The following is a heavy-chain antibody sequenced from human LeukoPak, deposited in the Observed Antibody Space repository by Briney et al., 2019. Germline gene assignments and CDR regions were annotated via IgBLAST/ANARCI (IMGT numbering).Heavy chain of an antibody. J-gene: IGHJ4*02. CDR3: AIRRPLGYCSSTSCYAEWGFDY. D-gene: IGHD2-2*01. V-gene: IGHV4-38-2*01. CDR2: IYHSGST. Sequence: SETLSLTCAVSGYSISSGYYWGWIRQPPGKGLEWIGSIYHSGSTYYNPSLKSRVTISVDTSKNQFSLKLSSVTAADTAVYYCAIRRPLGYCSSTSCYAEWGFDYWGQGTLVTVPS. CDR1: GYSISSGYY.